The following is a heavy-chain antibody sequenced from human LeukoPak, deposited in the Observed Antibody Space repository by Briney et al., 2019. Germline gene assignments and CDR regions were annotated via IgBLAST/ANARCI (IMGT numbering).Heavy chain of an antibody. CDR2: INHSGST. CDR3: ARREAAAGPDY. Sequence: PSETLSLTCAVYGGSFSGYYWSWIRQPPGKGLEWIGEINHSGSTNYNPSLKSRVTISVDTSKNQFSLKLSSVTAADTAVYYCARREAAAGPDYWGQGTLVTVSS. J-gene: IGHJ4*02. D-gene: IGHD6-13*01. CDR1: GGSFSGYY. V-gene: IGHV4-34*01.